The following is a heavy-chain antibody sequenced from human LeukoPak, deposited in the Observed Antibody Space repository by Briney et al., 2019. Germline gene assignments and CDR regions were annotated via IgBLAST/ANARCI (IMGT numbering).Heavy chain of an antibody. CDR1: GGSISSSSYY. V-gene: IGHV4-39*07. Sequence: SETLSLTCTVSGGSISSSSYYWGWIRQPPGKGLEWIGSIYYSGSTYYNPSLKSRVTISVDTSKNQFSLKPSSVTAADTAVYYRARTYYDYVWGSYRLPSTFDYWGQGTLVTVSS. CDR2: IYYSGST. D-gene: IGHD3-16*02. J-gene: IGHJ4*02. CDR3: ARTYYDYVWGSYRLPSTFDY.